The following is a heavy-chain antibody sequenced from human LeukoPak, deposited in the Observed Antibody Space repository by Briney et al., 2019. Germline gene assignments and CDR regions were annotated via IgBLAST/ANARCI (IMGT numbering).Heavy chain of an antibody. CDR2: IYYSGIT. V-gene: IGHV4-59*12. CDR1: GGSISNYY. D-gene: IGHD5-24*01. J-gene: IGHJ4*02. Sequence: SETLSLTCTVSGGSISNYYWSWIRQFPGKGLEWIGYIYYSGITNYNPSLKGRVSISVDMSKNQFSLKLRSVTAADMAFYYCARGRDGYVYWGPGTLVTVSS. CDR3: ARGRDGYVY.